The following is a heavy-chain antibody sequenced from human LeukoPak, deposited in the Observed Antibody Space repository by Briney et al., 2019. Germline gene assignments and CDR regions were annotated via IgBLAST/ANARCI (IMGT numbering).Heavy chain of an antibody. CDR2: IKQDGSEK. V-gene: IGHV3-7*01. J-gene: IGHJ4*02. Sequence: GGSLRLSCAASGFTFSGFWMSWVRQTPGKGLEWVANIKQDGSEKYYVDSVRGRFTISRDNAKNSLSLQMNGLRVEDTAVYYCARAGSFWHYVYWGQGTLVTVSS. D-gene: IGHD1-7*01. CDR3: ARAGSFWHYVY. CDR1: GFTFSGFW.